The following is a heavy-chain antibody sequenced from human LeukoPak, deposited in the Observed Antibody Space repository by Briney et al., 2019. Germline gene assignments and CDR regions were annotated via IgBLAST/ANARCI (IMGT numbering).Heavy chain of an antibody. CDR3: ARGRSGSKYYYGSGSYYRT. V-gene: IGHV4-38-2*02. CDR1: GYSISSDYY. D-gene: IGHD3-10*01. Sequence: SETLSLTCTVSGYSISSDYYWGWIRQPPGRGLEWIGTIYHSGSTYYNPSLKSRVTISVDTSKNQFSLKLSSVTAADAAVYYCARGRSGSKYYYGSGSYYRTWGQGTLVTVSS. CDR2: IYHSGST. J-gene: IGHJ4*02.